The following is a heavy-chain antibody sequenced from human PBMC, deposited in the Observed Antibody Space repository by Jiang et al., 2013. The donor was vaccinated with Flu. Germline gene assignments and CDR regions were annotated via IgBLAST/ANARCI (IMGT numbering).Heavy chain of an antibody. CDR1: GYSFPPTG. CDR3: ARRSGSYTH. J-gene: IGHJ4*02. CDR2: IFPRDSDT. Sequence: SLKISCKGSGYSFPPTGSPGCARCPERPGVDGMIFPRDSDTRYGPPSQGQVTISADKYSSTAYLTWSSLKASDTAMYYCARRSGSYTHWGQGTLVTVSS. V-gene: IGHV5-51*01. D-gene: IGHD1-26*01.